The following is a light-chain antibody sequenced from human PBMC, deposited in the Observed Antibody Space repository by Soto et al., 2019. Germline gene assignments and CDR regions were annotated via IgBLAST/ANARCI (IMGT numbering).Light chain of an antibody. CDR2: RNN. V-gene: IGLV1-47*01. Sequence: SALTQPPSASGTPGQRVTISCSGSGSNIGSNYVYWYQQLPGTAPKLLIYRNNQRPSGVPDRFSGSKSGTSASLAISGLRSEDEADYYCAAWDDSLSGRVFGGGTKLTVL. CDR3: AAWDDSLSGRV. J-gene: IGLJ3*02. CDR1: GSNIGSNY.